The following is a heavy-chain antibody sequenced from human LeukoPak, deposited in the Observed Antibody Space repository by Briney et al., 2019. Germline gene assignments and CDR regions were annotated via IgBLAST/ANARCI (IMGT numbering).Heavy chain of an antibody. V-gene: IGHV3-48*03. CDR1: GFTFSSYG. CDR2: ISSSGSTI. J-gene: IGHJ4*02. D-gene: IGHD3-3*01. Sequence: GGSLRLSCAASGFTFSSYGMNWVRQAPGKGLEWASYISSSGSTIYYADSVKGRFTISRDNAKNSLYLQMNSLRAEDTAVYYCASLVGFWSGTDDYWGQGTLVTVSS. CDR3: ASLVGFWSGTDDY.